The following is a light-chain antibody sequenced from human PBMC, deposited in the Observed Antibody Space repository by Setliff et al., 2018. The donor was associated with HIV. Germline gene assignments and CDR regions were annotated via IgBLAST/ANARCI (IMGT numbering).Light chain of an antibody. CDR1: SSDVGGYSH. Sequence: QSALAQPASVSGSPGQSITISCTGTSSDVGGYSHVSWYQQHPGKAPKLIIYEVSNRPSGVSNRFSGSKSGNTASLTISGLQAEDEADYYCSSYAVTNTLLFGTGTKVTVL. CDR3: SSYAVTNTLL. CDR2: EVS. V-gene: IGLV2-14*01. J-gene: IGLJ1*01.